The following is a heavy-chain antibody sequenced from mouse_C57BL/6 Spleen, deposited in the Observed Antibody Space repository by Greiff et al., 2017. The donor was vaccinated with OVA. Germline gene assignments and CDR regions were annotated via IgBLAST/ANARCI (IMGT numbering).Heavy chain of an antibody. Sequence: VKLMESGAELARPGASVKLSCKASGYTFTSYGISWVKQRTGQGLEWIGEIYPRSGNTYYNEKFKGKATLTADKSSSTAYMELRSLTSEDSAVYFCAREKGELGGYWGQGTTLTVSS. J-gene: IGHJ2*01. CDR2: IYPRSGNT. CDR1: GYTFTSYG. V-gene: IGHV1-81*01. CDR3: AREKGELGGY. D-gene: IGHD4-1*01.